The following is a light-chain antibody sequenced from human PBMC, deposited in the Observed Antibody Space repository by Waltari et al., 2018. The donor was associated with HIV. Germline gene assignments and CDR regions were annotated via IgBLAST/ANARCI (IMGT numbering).Light chain of an antibody. V-gene: IGKV1-33*01. Sequence: DIQMTQSPSSLSASVGDRVTITCQANQDISNNLNWYQQKPGKAPNLLIFDASNLQTGVQSRFSRIGSVTDFTLTISSLQPEYVATYFCQHYKNLPITFGQGTRLEIK. J-gene: IGKJ5*01. CDR2: DAS. CDR1: QDISNN. CDR3: QHYKNLPIT.